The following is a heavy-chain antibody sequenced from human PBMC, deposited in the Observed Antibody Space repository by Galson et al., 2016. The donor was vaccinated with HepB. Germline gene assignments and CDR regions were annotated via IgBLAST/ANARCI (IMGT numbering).Heavy chain of an antibody. CDR1: GFPVTDLS. CDR2: FELEDGET. CDR3: VTEGGY. Sequence: SVKVSCKVSGFPVTDLSIHWVRQAPGKGLEWMGGFELEDGETVHAQKFQGRVTMTEDTSTDTAYMELSRLTSGDTAVYYCVTEGGYWGQGVLVTVSS. J-gene: IGHJ4*02. V-gene: IGHV1-24*01. D-gene: IGHD3-16*01.